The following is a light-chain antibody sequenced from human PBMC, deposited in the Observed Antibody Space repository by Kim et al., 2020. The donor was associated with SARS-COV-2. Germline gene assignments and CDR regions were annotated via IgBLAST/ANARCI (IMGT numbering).Light chain of an antibody. CDR1: SSNIGSNY. J-gene: IGLJ2*01. Sequence: ELTQPPSASGTPGQRVTISCSGSSSNIGSNYVYWYQQLPGTAPKLLIYSNNQRPSGVPDRFSGSKSGTSASLAISGLRSEDEADYYCAAWDDNLSGVVFGGGTQLTVL. CDR2: SNN. V-gene: IGLV1-47*02. CDR3: AAWDDNLSGVV.